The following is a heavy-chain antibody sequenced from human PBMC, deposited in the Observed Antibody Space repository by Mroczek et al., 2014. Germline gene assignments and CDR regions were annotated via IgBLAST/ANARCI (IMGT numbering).Heavy chain of an antibody. CDR2: ISGSGGST. CDR3: AKDAKYPGIAAAGKVPFDY. J-gene: IGHJ4*02. CDR1: GFTFSSYA. V-gene: IGHV3-23*04. Sequence: VQLVESGEAWYSLGGSLRLSCAASGFTFSSYAMSWVRRLQGGLEWVSAISGSGGSTYYADSVKGRFTISRDNSKNTLYLQMNSLRAEDTAVYYCAKDAKYPGIAAAGKVPFDYWGQGTLVTVSS. D-gene: IGHD6-13*01.